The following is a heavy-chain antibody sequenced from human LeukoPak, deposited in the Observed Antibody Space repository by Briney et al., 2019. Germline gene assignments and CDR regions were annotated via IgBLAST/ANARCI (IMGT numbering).Heavy chain of an antibody. Sequence: PSETLSLTCGVSGGSISSTNWWTWVRQPPGEEGEWIGEVHLSGRTNYNPSLESRVTMSVDMSENHISLKLTSVTAADTAVYYCAREGGPYRPLDYSGQGTLVTVSS. CDR2: VHLSGRT. CDR1: GGSISSTNW. J-gene: IGHJ4*02. CDR3: AREGGPYRPLDY. V-gene: IGHV4-4*02.